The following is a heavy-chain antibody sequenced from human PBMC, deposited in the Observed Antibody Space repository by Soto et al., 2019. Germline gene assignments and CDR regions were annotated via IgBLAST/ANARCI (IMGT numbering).Heavy chain of an antibody. D-gene: IGHD3-9*01. CDR2: ISYDGTKK. J-gene: IGHJ4*02. CDR3: ANDWRKLDWSPEGYLDH. Sequence: HWVRQAPGQGLEWEAVISYDGTKKYYLVSVMGRFTISRDDSKNTFFLQMNSLRVEDTAVYFCANDWRKLDWSPEGYLDHWGQGTPVPVPQ. V-gene: IGHV3-30*18.